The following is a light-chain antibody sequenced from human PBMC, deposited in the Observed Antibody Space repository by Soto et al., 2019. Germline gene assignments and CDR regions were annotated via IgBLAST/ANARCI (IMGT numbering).Light chain of an antibody. J-gene: IGKJ2*01. CDR2: GAS. Sequence: DSLLTQSPGTLSLSPGERATLSCRASRSVSSRYISWYQQKPGQAPRLLIYGASIRATGTPDRFSGSGSGTDFTLTISRLEAEDFAVDYCQQFGDSPPAFTFGQGTKLEI. CDR3: QQFGDSPPAFT. V-gene: IGKV3-20*01. CDR1: RSVSSRY.